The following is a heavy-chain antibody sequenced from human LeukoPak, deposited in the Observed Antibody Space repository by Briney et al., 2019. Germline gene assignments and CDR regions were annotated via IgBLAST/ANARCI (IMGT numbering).Heavy chain of an antibody. J-gene: IGHJ3*02. Sequence: PSQTLSLTCTVSGGFISSGGYYWSWIRQHPGKGLEWIGYIYHSGSTYYNPSLKSRVTISVDTSKNQFSLKLSSVTAADTAVYYCARGYCGGDCLVGAFDIWGQGTMVTVSS. D-gene: IGHD2-21*02. CDR3: ARGYCGGDCLVGAFDI. CDR2: IYHSGST. V-gene: IGHV4-31*03. CDR1: GGFISSGGYY.